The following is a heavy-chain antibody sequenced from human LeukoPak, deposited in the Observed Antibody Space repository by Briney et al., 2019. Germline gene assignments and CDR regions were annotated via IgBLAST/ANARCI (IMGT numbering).Heavy chain of an antibody. CDR3: ARDYLATDGYYSSFDY. CDR1: GFSFSYYW. Sequence: GGSLRLSCAASGFSFSYYWMSWVRQAPGKGLEWVANIKEDGSEKYYVEPVEGRFTISRDNAKNSLYLQMDSLSAEDTAVYYCARDYLATDGYYSSFDYWGQGTLVTVSS. J-gene: IGHJ4*02. V-gene: IGHV3-7*01. CDR2: IKEDGSEK. D-gene: IGHD3-22*01.